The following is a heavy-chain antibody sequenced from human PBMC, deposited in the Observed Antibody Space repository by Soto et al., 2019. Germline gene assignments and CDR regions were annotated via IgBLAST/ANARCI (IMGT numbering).Heavy chain of an antibody. D-gene: IGHD4-17*01. J-gene: IGHJ4*02. CDR2: IDSGGST. CDR1: GFTVSSNY. CDR3: ARGGSYGGNSEGEIDY. V-gene: IGHV3-66*01. Sequence: EVQLVESGGGLVQPGGSLRLSCAASGFTVSSNYMSWVRQAPGKGLEWVSVIDSGGSTYYADSVKGRFTIYRDNSKNTLFLQMNSLRAEDTAVYYCARGGSYGGNSEGEIDYWGQGTLVTVSS.